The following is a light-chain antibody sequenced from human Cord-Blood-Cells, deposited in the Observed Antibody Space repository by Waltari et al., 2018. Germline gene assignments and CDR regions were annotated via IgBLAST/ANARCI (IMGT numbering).Light chain of an antibody. CDR2: DAS. J-gene: IGKJ1*01. V-gene: IGKV1-5*01. CDR1: QSISSW. Sequence: DIQMTQSPSTLSASVGDRVTITCRASQSISSWLAWYQQKPGKGPKLLIYDASSLESGVPSRFSCSGSATECTLTISSLQPDDFATYYCQQYNSYSWTFGQGTKMEIK. CDR3: QQYNSYSWT.